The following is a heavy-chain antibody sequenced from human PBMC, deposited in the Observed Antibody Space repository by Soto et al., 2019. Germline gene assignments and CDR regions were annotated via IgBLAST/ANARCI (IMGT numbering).Heavy chain of an antibody. V-gene: IGHV4-39*01. D-gene: IGHD1-26*01. CDR2: IYYSGST. CDR1: GGSISSSSYY. J-gene: IGHJ6*02. CDR3: ARGGGSYFYYYYYGMDV. Sequence: SETLSLTCTVSGGSISSSSYYWGWIRQPPGKGLEWIGSIYYSGSTYYNPSLRSRVTISVDTSKNQFSLKLSSVTAADTAVYYCARGGGSYFYYYYYGMDVWGQGTTVTVSS.